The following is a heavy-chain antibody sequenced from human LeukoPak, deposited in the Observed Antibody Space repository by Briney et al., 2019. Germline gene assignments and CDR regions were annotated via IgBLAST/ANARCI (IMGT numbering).Heavy chain of an antibody. CDR3: ARGVVIVPAAHTDYYHYGMDV. CDR1: GFTFSDYY. J-gene: IGHJ6*02. Sequence: GGSLRLSCAASGFTFSDYYMSWIRQAPGKGLEWVSYISSSGSTIYYADSVKGRFTISRDNAKNSLYLQMNSLRAEDTAIYYCARGVVIVPAAHTDYYHYGMDVWGQGTTVTVSS. CDR2: ISSSGSTI. V-gene: IGHV3-11*04. D-gene: IGHD2-2*01.